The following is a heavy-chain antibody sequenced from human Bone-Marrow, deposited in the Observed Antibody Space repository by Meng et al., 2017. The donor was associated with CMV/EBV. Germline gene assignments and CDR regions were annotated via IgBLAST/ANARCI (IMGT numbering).Heavy chain of an antibody. V-gene: IGHV4-34*01. CDR3: ARSGIYGGTSRKARNFAY. J-gene: IGHJ4*02. D-gene: IGHD4-23*01. CDR2: IDDSGNT. Sequence: SETLSLTCAVYGGSFSGYYWSWIRQSPGTGLQWIAEIDDSGNTNYNPSLNSRVTISIDPSKKQFSLRLNFVTAADTAVYFCARSGIYGGTSRKARNFAYWGQGNLVTGSS. CDR1: GGSFSGYY.